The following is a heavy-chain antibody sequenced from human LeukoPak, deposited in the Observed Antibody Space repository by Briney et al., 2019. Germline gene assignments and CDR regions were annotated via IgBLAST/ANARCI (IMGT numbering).Heavy chain of an antibody. J-gene: IGHJ4*02. D-gene: IGHD2-15*01. CDR3: AKAVYCSGGSCSGEVGARPFDY. V-gene: IGHV3-23*01. Sequence: PRGSLRVSRAASGFTFSSYAMSWVRPAPGKGLEWVSAISGSGGNTYYAHSVKGRFTISRDNTKNTLYLQMNSLRAEDKAVYYCAKAVYCSGGSCSGEVGARPFDYWGQGTLVTVSS. CDR2: ISGSGGNT. CDR1: GFTFSSYA.